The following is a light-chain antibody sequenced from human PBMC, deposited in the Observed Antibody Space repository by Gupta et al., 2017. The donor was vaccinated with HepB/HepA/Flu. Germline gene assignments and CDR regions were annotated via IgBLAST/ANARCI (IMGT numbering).Light chain of an antibody. J-gene: IGLJ3*02. V-gene: IGLV1-40*01. CDR1: SSNIGAGYD. CDR2: GNS. CDR3: QSYDSSLSVWV. Sequence: QSVLTQPPSVSGAPGQRVTIPCTGSSSNIGAGYDVHWYQQIPGTAPKLLIYGNSNRPSGVPDRCSGSKSGTSASLAITGLQAEDEADYYCQSYDSSLSVWVFGGGTKLTVL.